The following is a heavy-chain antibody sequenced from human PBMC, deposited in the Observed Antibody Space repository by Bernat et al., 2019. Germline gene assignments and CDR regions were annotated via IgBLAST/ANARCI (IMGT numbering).Heavy chain of an antibody. Sequence: EVQLVESGGGLVQPGGSLRLSCAASGFTFDDYGMSWVRQAPGKGLEWVSGINWNGGSTGYADSVKGRFTISRDNAKNSLYLQMNSLRAEDTALYYCARRLLYSSSWYFDYWGQGTLVTVSS. CDR1: GFTFDDYG. CDR3: ARRLLYSSSWYFDY. CDR2: INWNGGST. V-gene: IGHV3-20*04. D-gene: IGHD6-13*01. J-gene: IGHJ4*02.